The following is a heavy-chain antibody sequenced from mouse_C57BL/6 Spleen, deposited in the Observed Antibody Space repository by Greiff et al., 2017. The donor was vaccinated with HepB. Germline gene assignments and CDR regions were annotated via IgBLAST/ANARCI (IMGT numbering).Heavy chain of an antibody. CDR1: GYAFSSYW. CDR2: IYPGDGDT. V-gene: IGHV1-80*01. CDR3: ARGGSWDYAMDY. J-gene: IGHJ4*01. D-gene: IGHD4-1*01. Sequence: SGAELVKPGASVKISCKASGYAFSSYWMNWVKQRPGKGLEWIGQIYPGDGDTNYNGKFKGKATLTADKSSSTAYMQLSSLTSEDSAVYFCARGGSWDYAMDYWGQGTSVTVSS.